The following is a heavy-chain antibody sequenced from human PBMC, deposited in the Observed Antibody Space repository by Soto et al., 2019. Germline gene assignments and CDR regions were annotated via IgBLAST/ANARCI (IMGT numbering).Heavy chain of an antibody. V-gene: IGHV3-23*01. CDR1: GFTFSSYA. D-gene: IGHD2-15*01. CDR3: AILGYCSGGSCYGSYYYYGMDV. Sequence: GGSLRLSCAASGFTFSSYAMSWVCQAPGKGLEWVSAISGSGGSTYYADSVKGRFTISRDNSKNTLYLQMNSLRAEDTAVYYCAILGYCSGGSCYGSYYYYGMDVWGQGTTVTVSS. CDR2: ISGSGGST. J-gene: IGHJ6*02.